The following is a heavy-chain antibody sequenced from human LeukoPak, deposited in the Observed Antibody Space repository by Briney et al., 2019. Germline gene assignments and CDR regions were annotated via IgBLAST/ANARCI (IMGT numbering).Heavy chain of an antibody. Sequence: PGGSLRLSCAASGFTFSSYAMNWVRQAPGKGLEWVSSISSSSSYIYYADSVKGRFTISRDNAKNSLYLQMNSLRAEDTAVYYCARVGPTTGDYWGQGTLVTVSS. CDR1: GFTFSSYA. D-gene: IGHD4-17*01. J-gene: IGHJ4*02. V-gene: IGHV3-21*01. CDR3: ARVGPTTGDY. CDR2: ISSSSSYI.